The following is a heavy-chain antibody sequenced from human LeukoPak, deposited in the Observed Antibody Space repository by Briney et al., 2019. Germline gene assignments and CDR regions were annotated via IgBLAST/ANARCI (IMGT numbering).Heavy chain of an antibody. CDR2: ISYDGSNK. CDR1: GFTFRNYW. CDR3: AKDGAAARPYYYYMDV. D-gene: IGHD6-6*01. J-gene: IGHJ6*03. Sequence: GGSLRLSCAAFGFTFRNYWMSWVRQAPGKGLEWVAVISYDGSNKYYADSVKGRFTISRDNSKNTLYLQMNSLRAEDTAVYYCAKDGAAARPYYYYMDVWGKGTTVTVSS. V-gene: IGHV3-30*18.